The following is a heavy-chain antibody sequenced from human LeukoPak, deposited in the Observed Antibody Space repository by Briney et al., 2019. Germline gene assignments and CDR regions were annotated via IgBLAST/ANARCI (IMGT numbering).Heavy chain of an antibody. J-gene: IGHJ4*02. Sequence: GGSLRLSCAASGFTFSSYGMHWVRQAPGKGLEWVAFIRYDGSNKYYADSVKGRFTISRDNSKNTLNLQMNSLRAEDAAVYYCAKDPTHYRVWDYYETIGLSYWGQGTLVTVSS. CDR2: IRYDGSNK. CDR3: AKDPTHYRVWDYYETIGLSY. CDR1: GFTFSSYG. V-gene: IGHV3-30*02. D-gene: IGHD3-22*01.